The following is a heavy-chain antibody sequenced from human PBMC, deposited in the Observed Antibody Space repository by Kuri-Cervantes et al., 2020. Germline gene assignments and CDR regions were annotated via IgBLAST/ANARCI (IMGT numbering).Heavy chain of an antibody. CDR2: IYYSGST. CDR3: ARQDDILTGYYNFYYYYGMDV. CDR1: GGSISSGGYS. J-gene: IGHJ6*02. Sequence: SQTLSLTCAVSGGSISSGGYSWSWIRQPPGKGLEWIGYIYYSGSTNYNPSLKSRVTISVDTSKNQFSLKLSSVTAADTAVYYCARQDDILTGYYNFYYYYGMDVWGQGTTVTVSS. V-gene: IGHV4-30-2*03. D-gene: IGHD3-9*01.